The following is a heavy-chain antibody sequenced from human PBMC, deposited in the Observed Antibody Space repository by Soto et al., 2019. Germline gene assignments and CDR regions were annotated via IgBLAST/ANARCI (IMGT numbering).Heavy chain of an antibody. D-gene: IGHD6-25*01. J-gene: IGHJ3*01. CDR1: GFTFTSAW. CDR2: IVSRSDGGAI. V-gene: IGHV3-15*07. CDR3: TTATKLNAGGQVSGAFDV. Sequence: EVQLVESGGGFVKPGGSLRLSCAASGFTFTSAWMNWVRQAPGKGLEWVARIVSRSDGGAIDYAAPVRGRFTISRDDSKNTLYLQMNSLQVEDTGIYFCTTATKLNAGGQVSGAFDVWGQGTMVTASS.